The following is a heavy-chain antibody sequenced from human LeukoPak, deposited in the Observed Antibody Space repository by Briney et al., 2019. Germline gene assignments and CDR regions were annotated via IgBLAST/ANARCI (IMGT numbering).Heavy chain of an antibody. V-gene: IGHV3-30*03. J-gene: IGHJ5*02. CDR3: LVWKHVFDR. Sequence: GGSLRLSCAASGFTFSSYGMHWVRQAPGKGLEWVAVVSYDGSKEYYADSVKGRFTISRDNSKNTLYLQMNSLRVEDTAVYYCLVWKHVFDRWGQGTLVTVSS. D-gene: IGHD5/OR15-5a*01. CDR1: GFTFSSYG. CDR2: VSYDGSKE.